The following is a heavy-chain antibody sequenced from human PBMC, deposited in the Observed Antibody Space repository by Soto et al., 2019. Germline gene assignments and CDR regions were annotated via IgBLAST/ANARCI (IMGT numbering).Heavy chain of an antibody. CDR3: AKALYGGFTY. V-gene: IGHV3-23*01. J-gene: IGHJ4*02. CDR1: GFTFSVYA. D-gene: IGHD3-10*01. CDR2: ISGSGAST. Sequence: EVRLLESGGGLVQPGGSLRLSCAASGFTFSVYAMSWVRQAPGKGLEWVSGISGSGASTHYADSVKGRFTVPRDNSKSMLYLQTNSLRAEDTAIYYCAKALYGGFTYWGQGTLVTVSS.